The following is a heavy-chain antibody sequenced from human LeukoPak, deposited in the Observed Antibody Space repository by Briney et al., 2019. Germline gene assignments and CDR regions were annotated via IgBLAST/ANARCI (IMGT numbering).Heavy chain of an antibody. CDR1: GFTFSHAW. CDR2: ISSSSSYI. Sequence: GGSLRLSCAASGFTFSHAWMSWVRQAPGKGLEWVSSISSSSSYIYYADSVKGRFTISRDNAKNSLYLQMNSLRAEDTAVYYCARDLSNIAAAGPWGQGTLVTVSS. CDR3: ARDLSNIAAAGP. V-gene: IGHV3-21*01. J-gene: IGHJ5*02. D-gene: IGHD6-13*01.